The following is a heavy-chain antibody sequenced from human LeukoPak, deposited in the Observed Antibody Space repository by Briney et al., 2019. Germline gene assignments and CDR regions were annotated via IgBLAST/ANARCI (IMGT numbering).Heavy chain of an antibody. V-gene: IGHV4-59*08. J-gene: IGHJ3*02. Sequence: SETLSLTCTVSGGSISSYYLSWIRQPPGKGLEWIGYIYYSGSTNYNPSLKSRVTISVDTSKNQFSLKRSSVTAADTAVYYCARFGYWDAFDIWGQGTMVTVSS. CDR2: IYYSGST. CDR3: ARFGYWDAFDI. CDR1: GGSISSYY. D-gene: IGHD3-22*01.